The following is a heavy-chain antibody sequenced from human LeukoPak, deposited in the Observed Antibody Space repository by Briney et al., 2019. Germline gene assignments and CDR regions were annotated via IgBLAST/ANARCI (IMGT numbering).Heavy chain of an antibody. CDR3: ARGPDWGEPIYY. D-gene: IGHD3-16*01. Sequence: PSETLSLTCTVSGGSISSYYWSWIRQPAVKGLEWIGRIYTSGSTNYNPSLKSRVTMSIDTSKNQFSLNLSSVTAADTAMYYCARGPDWGEPIYYWGQGTLVTVSS. CDR2: IYTSGST. V-gene: IGHV4-4*07. J-gene: IGHJ4*02. CDR1: GGSISSYY.